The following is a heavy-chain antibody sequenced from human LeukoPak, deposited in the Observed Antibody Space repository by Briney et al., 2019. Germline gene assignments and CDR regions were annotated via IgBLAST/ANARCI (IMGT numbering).Heavy chain of an antibody. CDR3: ATIRAYTSGWYPARGIDY. J-gene: IGHJ4*02. V-gene: IGHV4-39*01. Sequence: SETLSLTCAVSGGSISSNTYYGGWIRQPPGKGLEWIGSIYYTGSTYYNPSLKSRVTISVDTSKNQFSLNLSSVTAADTAVYFCATIRAYTSGWYPARGIDYWGQGTLVTVSS. CDR1: GGSISSNTYY. CDR2: IYYTGST. D-gene: IGHD6-19*01.